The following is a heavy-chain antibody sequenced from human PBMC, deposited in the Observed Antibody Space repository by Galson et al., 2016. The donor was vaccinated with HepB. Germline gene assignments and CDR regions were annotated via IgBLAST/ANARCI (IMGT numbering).Heavy chain of an antibody. D-gene: IGHD3-22*01. J-gene: IGHJ6*03. Sequence: WTWIRQSPGKGLEWIGEINHSGITNYNPSLKSRVTMSVDTSKNQFSLKLSSVTAADTAVYYCARGYYYDSSGSYSYYYYMTVWGKGTTVTVSS. CDR2: INHSGIT. CDR3: ARGYYYDSSGSYSYYYYMTV. V-gene: IGHV4-34*01.